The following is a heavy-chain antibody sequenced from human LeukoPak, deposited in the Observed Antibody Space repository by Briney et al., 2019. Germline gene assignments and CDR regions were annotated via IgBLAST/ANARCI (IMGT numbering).Heavy chain of an antibody. CDR2: ISSSSYI. CDR3: ARGGIITSYAFEI. J-gene: IGHJ3*02. D-gene: IGHD1-26*01. CDR1: GFTFSSYS. V-gene: IGHV3-21*01. Sequence: GGSLRLSCAASGFTFSSYSMNWVRQAPGKGLEWVSSISSSSYIYYADSVKGRFTISRDNAKNSLYLQMNSLRAEDTAVYYCARGGIITSYAFEIWGQGAMVTVSS.